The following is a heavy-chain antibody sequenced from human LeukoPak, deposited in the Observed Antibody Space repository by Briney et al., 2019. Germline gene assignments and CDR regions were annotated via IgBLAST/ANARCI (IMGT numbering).Heavy chain of an antibody. CDR3: WYYYGSGSHFDY. J-gene: IGHJ4*02. CDR2: IKQDGSEK. V-gene: IGHV3-7*01. CDR1: GFTLSNHW. Sequence: GGSLRLSCAASGFTLSNHWMIWVRQAPGKGLEWVANIKQDGSEKYYVDSVKGRFTISRDNAKNSLYLQMNSLRAEDTAVYYCWYYYGSGSHFDYWGQGTLVTVSS. D-gene: IGHD3-10*01.